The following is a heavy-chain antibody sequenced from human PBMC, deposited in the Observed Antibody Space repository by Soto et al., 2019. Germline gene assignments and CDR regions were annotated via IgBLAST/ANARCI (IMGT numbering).Heavy chain of an antibody. Sequence: PSETLSLTCTVSGGSVSSGSYYWSWIRQPPGKGLEWIGYIYYTGSTNYNPSLKSRVTISVDTSKNQFSLNLSSVTAADTAVYYCASALYSSGGRYSFDPWGQGTLVTVSS. CDR1: GGSVSSGSYY. D-gene: IGHD2-15*01. V-gene: IGHV4-61*01. CDR2: IYYTGST. J-gene: IGHJ5*02. CDR3: ASALYSSGGRYSFDP.